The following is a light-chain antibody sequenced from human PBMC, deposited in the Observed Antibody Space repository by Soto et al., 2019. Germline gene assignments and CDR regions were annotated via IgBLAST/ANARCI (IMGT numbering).Light chain of an antibody. V-gene: IGKV3-20*01. CDR1: QSVSSSY. Sequence: EIVLTQSPGTLSLSPGERATLSFRASQSVSSSYLAWYQQKPGQAPRLLIYGASSRATGLPDRFSGSGSGTDFTLTISRLEPEDFAVYYCQQYGSSPTFGQGTQVEIK. J-gene: IGKJ1*01. CDR3: QQYGSSPT. CDR2: GAS.